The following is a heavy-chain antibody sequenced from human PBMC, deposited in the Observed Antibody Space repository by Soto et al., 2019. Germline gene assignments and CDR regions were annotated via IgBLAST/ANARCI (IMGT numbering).Heavy chain of an antibody. D-gene: IGHD2-15*01. CDR1: GFSFSTYA. Sequence: EVQLVESGGGLVQPGGSLTLSCAVSGFSFSTYAMHWVRRAPGKGLEFVSVIAYHGSSTFYADSLKGRFTVSRDNSRNTLSLHMNNLRPEDSATYYCVKDRTPNWNYPGLDVWGQGTTVTVSS. CDR3: VKDRTPNWNYPGLDV. V-gene: IGHV3-64D*08. CDR2: IAYHGSST. J-gene: IGHJ6*02.